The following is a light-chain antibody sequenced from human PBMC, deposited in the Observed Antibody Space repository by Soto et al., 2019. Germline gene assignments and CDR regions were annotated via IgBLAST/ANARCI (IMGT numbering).Light chain of an antibody. CDR2: DAS. J-gene: IGKJ5*01. CDR1: QSVSSY. V-gene: IGKV3-11*01. CDR3: QQRSNWPLSIT. Sequence: EIVLTQSPATLSLSPGERATLSCRASQSVSSYLAWYQQKPGQAPTLLIYDASNRATGIPARFSGSGSGTDFTLIISRLEPEDFAVYHCQQRSNWPLSITFGQGTRREIK.